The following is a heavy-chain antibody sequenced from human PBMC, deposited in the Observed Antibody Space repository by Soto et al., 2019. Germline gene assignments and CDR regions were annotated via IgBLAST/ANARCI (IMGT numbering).Heavy chain of an antibody. V-gene: IGHV6-1*01. J-gene: IGHJ5*02. CDR2: TYYRSKWYN. CDR1: GDSVSSNSAA. CDR3: ARDPGRYNWNSNWFDP. Sequence: PSQTLSLSCAISGDSVSSNSAAWIWIRQSPSRGLEWLGRTYYRSKWYNDYAVSVKSRITINPDTSKNQFSLQLNSVTPEDTAVYYCARDPGRYNWNSNWFDPWGQGTLVTVSS. D-gene: IGHD1-7*01.